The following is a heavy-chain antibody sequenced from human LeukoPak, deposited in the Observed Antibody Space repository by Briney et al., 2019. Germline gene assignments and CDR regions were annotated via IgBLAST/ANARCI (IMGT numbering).Heavy chain of an antibody. V-gene: IGHV1-2*02. CDR1: GYTFTGYY. CDR3: ARDLSLAVPVQGY. CDR2: INPNSGGT. Sequence: GASVKVSCKASGYTFTGYYMHWVRQAPGQGLEWMGWINPNSGGTNYAQEFQGRVTMAGDTSISTAYMELSRLRSDDTAVYYCARDLSLAVPVQGYWGQGTLVTVSS. J-gene: IGHJ4*02. D-gene: IGHD6-19*01.